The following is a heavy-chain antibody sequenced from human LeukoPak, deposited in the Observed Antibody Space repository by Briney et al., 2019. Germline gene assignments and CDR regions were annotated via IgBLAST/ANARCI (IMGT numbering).Heavy chain of an antibody. J-gene: IGHJ5*02. V-gene: IGHV4-38-2*02. CDR3: ARLDIGNWFDP. D-gene: IGHD2-2*03. CDR1: GYSISSGYY. Sequence: SETLSLTCTVSGYSISSGYYCGWIRQPPGKGLEWIGSIYHSGSTYYNPSLKSRVTISVDTSKNQFSLKLSSVTAADTAVYYCARLDIGNWFDPWGQGTLVTVSS. CDR2: IYHSGST.